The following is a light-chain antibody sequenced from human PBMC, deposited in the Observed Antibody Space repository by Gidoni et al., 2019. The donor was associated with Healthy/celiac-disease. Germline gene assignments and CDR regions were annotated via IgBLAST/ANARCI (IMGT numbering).Light chain of an antibody. CDR1: QSVSSSY. CDR3: QQYGSSPIT. CDR2: GAS. J-gene: IGKJ4*01. V-gene: IGKV3-20*01. Sequence: EIVLTQSPGTLSLSPGERATLSCRASQSVSSSYLAWYQQKPGQAPSLLIYGASSRATGIPDRFSGSGSGTDFTLTISRLEPEDFAVYYCQQYGSSPITFXGXTKVEIK.